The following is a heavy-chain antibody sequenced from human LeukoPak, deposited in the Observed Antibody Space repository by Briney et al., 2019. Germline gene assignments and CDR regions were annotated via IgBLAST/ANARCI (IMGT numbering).Heavy chain of an antibody. Sequence: GGSLRLSCAASGFTFSSYGMHWVRQAPGKGLEWVAVIWYDGSNKYYAGSVKGRFTISRDNSKNTLYLQRNSLRAEDTAVYYCARGDYYDSSGPFDYWGQGTLVTVSS. CDR2: IWYDGSNK. CDR3: ARGDYYDSSGPFDY. CDR1: GFTFSSYG. J-gene: IGHJ4*02. V-gene: IGHV3-33*01. D-gene: IGHD3-22*01.